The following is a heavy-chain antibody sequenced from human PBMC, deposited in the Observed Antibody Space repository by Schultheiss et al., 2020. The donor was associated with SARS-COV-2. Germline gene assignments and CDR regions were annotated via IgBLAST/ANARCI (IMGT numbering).Heavy chain of an antibody. V-gene: IGHV3-74*01. D-gene: IGHD3-9*01. CDR2: MNPEVTRI. CDR1: GFTFSSYS. CDR3: SKDFTGPLDQ. J-gene: IGHJ4*02. Sequence: GGSLRLSCAASGFTFSSYSMNWVRQAPGKGLVWVSRMNPEVTRIDYADSVKGRFTISRDNAKNTVYLQMDNLRGEDTAVYYCSKDFTGPLDQWGQGTLVTVSS.